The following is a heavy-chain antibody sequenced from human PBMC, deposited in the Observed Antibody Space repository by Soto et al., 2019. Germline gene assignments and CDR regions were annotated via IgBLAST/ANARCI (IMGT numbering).Heavy chain of an antibody. CDR1: GYSFTSYW. D-gene: IGHD5-18*01. CDR2: INAGNGNT. Sequence: GESLKISCKGSGYSFTSYWISWVRQAPGQRLEWMGWINAGNGNTKYSQKFQGRVTITRDTSASTAYMELSSLRSEDTAVYYCARDPEGGYSYEAYYYGMDVWGQGTTVTVSS. J-gene: IGHJ6*02. CDR3: ARDPEGGYSYEAYYYGMDV. V-gene: IGHV1-3*01.